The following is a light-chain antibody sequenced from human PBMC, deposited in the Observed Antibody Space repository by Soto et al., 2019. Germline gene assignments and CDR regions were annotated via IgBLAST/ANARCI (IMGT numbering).Light chain of an antibody. V-gene: IGKV1-5*01. CDR3: QQYNSHDDFA. Sequence: DIQITQSPSTLSASVGDRVTITCRASQSITSWLAWYQQKPGKAPNLLIYDASSLQSGVPSRFSGSGSGTEFTLTISSLQPDDSATYYCQQYNSHDDFAFGRGTKVEIK. J-gene: IGKJ4*01. CDR2: DAS. CDR1: QSITSW.